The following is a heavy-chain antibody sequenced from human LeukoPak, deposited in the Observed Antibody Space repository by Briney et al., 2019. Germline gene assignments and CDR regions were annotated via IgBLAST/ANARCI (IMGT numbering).Heavy chain of an antibody. Sequence: GGSLRLSCPASGFTFSSYAMSWVRQAPGKGLEWVSAISGSGGSTYYADSVKGRFNISRDNSKNTLYLQMNSLRAEDTAVYYCAKDQDTAMVRGDYWGQGTLVTVSS. D-gene: IGHD5-18*01. CDR1: GFTFSSYA. CDR3: AKDQDTAMVRGDY. V-gene: IGHV3-23*01. J-gene: IGHJ4*02. CDR2: ISGSGGST.